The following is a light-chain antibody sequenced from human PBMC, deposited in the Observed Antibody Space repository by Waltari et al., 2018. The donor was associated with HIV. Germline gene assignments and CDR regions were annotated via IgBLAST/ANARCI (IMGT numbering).Light chain of an antibody. CDR1: NRDLGPHNY. V-gene: IGLV2-14*03. CDR3: SSYTSTITVV. J-gene: IGLJ2*01. CDR2: PVS. Sequence: QSARTQPASVSESPGQSVTISSTGTNRDLGPHNYVSCYQQHPGKAPKLIIFPVSNPPSWVSNRFSGSKSGNTASLTISGLQAEDEADYYCSSYTSTITVVFGGGTKVTVL.